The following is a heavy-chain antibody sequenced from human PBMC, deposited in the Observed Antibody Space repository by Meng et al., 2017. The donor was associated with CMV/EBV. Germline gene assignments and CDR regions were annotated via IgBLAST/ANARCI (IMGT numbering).Heavy chain of an antibody. CDR3: ARDVGYYYGMDV. Sequence: ASVKVSCKASGYTFTGYYMHWVRQAPGQGLEWMGWINPNSGDTNYAQKLQGRVTMTTDTSTSTAYMELRSLRSDDTAVYYCARDVGYYYGMDVWGQGTTVTVSS. CDR1: GYTFTGYY. J-gene: IGHJ6*02. V-gene: IGHV1-2*02. CDR2: INPNSGDT.